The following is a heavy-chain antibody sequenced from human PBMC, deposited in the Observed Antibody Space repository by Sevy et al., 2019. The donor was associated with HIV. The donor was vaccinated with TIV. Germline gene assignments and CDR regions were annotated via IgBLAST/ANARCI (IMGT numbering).Heavy chain of an antibody. CDR3: ARAMASADSL. D-gene: IGHD6-13*01. CDR1: GFTLSRYW. CDR2: INQDGSTR. V-gene: IGHV3-7*03. Sequence: GGSLRLSCAASGFTLSRYWMLWVRQAPGKGLEWVANINQDGSTRYYLDSVKGRFTISRDNAGKSLFRQMNSLRAEDTAVYYCARAMASADSLWGQGTLVTVSS. J-gene: IGHJ4*02.